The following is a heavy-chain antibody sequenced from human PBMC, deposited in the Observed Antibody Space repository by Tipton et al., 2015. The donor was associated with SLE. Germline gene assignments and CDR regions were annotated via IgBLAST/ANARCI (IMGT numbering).Heavy chain of an antibody. J-gene: IGHJ3*02. D-gene: IGHD5-12*01. CDR3: ASSLVAPGAFDI. V-gene: IGHV4-61*09. Sequence: TLSLTCTVSGGSISSGSYYWSWIRQPAGKGLEWIGHIYTSGGTNYNPSLKSRVTISVDTSKNQFSLKLSSVTAADTAVYYCASSLVAPGAFDIWGQGTMVTVSS. CDR2: IYTSGGT. CDR1: GGSISSGSYY.